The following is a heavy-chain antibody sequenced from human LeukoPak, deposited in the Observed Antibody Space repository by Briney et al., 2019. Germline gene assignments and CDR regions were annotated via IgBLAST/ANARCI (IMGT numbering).Heavy chain of an antibody. D-gene: IGHD2-2*01. V-gene: IGHV3-7*01. CDR1: GFTFSHSW. CDR3: ARDGGYCSSTSCYLRYYYYYGMDV. CDR2: IKTDGSEK. J-gene: IGHJ6*02. Sequence: GGSLRPSCAASGFTFSHSWMSWVRQAPGKGLEWVANIKTDGSEKYYVDSVKGRFTISRDNAKNSLYLQMNSLRAEDTAVYYCARDGGYCSSTSCYLRYYYYYGMDVWGQGTTVTVSS.